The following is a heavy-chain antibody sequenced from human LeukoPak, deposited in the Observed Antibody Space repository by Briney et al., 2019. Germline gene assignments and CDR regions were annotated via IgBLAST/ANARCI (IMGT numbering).Heavy chain of an antibody. V-gene: IGHV5-51*01. Sequence: GESLKISCKGSGYSFTSYWIGWVRQMPGKGLEWRGIIYPGDSDTRYSPSFQGQVTISADKSISTAYLQWSSLKASDTAMYYCARHPPVGPLSYDILTGFDYWGQGTLVTVSS. CDR1: GYSFTSYW. D-gene: IGHD3-9*01. J-gene: IGHJ4*02. CDR2: IYPGDSDT. CDR3: ARHPPVGPLSYDILTGFDY.